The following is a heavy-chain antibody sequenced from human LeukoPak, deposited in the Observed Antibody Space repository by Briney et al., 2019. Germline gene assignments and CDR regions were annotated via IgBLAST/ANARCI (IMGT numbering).Heavy chain of an antibody. CDR1: GYSFTSYW. Sequence: GGSLRLSCTGSGYSFTSYWIGWVRQMPGKGLEWMGIIYPGDSDTIYSPSFQGQVTISADKSISTAYLQWSSLKASDTAMYYCARHESRLRYFDWLLTRSFDYWGQGTLVTVSS. D-gene: IGHD3-9*01. CDR2: IYPGDSDT. CDR3: ARHESRLRYFDWLLTRSFDY. V-gene: IGHV5-51*01. J-gene: IGHJ4*02.